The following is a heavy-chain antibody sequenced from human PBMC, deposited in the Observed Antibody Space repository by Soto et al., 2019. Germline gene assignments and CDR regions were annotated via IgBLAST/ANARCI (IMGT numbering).Heavy chain of an antibody. CDR3: ARPPYPGCINAVCYPLDY. CDR2: INPSGRSI. J-gene: IGHJ4*02. Sequence: QVQLVQSGAEVKKPGASVKISCKASGYTFTSYYMHWVRQAPGQGLEWMGIINPSGRSINYAQKIQGRVAMTRDTSTSTVYMELNSLRSEDTAVYYCARPPYPGCINAVCYPLDYWGQGTLVTVSS. D-gene: IGHD2-8*01. V-gene: IGHV1-46*01. CDR1: GYTFTSYY.